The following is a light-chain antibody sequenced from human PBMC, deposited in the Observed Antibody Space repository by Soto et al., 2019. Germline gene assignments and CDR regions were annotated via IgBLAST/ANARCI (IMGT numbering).Light chain of an antibody. CDR1: QSVSNDF. CDR3: QQYGSSPPRT. V-gene: IGKV3-20*01. Sequence: EIVMTQSPATLSVSPGDRATLSCRASQSVSNDFLAWYQQKPGQAPRLLIYGASTRATDVPDRFSGSGSGADFTLSISRLEPEDFAVYYCQQYGSSPPRTFGQGTKV. CDR2: GAS. J-gene: IGKJ1*01.